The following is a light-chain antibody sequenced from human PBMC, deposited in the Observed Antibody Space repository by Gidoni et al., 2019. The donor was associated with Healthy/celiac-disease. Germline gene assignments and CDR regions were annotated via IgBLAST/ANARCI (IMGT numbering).Light chain of an antibody. V-gene: IGKV4-1*01. Sequence: DIVVTQSRDCLAVSLGERATINCKSSQSVLYSSNNKNYLAWYQQKPGQPPKLLIYWASTRESGVPDRFSGSGSGTDFTLTISSLQAEDVAVYYCQQYYSTPLTFGGGTKVEIK. CDR1: QSVLYSSNNKNY. J-gene: IGKJ4*01. CDR2: WAS. CDR3: QQYYSTPLT.